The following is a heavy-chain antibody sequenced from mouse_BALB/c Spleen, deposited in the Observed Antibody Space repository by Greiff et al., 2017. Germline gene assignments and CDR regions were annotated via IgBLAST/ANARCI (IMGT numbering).Heavy chain of an antibody. V-gene: IGHV5-9*03. CDR1: GFTFSSYT. J-gene: IGHJ4*01. Sequence: EVHLVESGGGLVKPGGSLKLSCAASGFTFSSYTMSWVRQTPEKRLEWVATISSGGGNTYYPDSVKGRFTISRDNAKNNLYLQMSSLRSEDTALYYCARYYGSSYEDAMDYWGQGTSVTVSS. D-gene: IGHD1-1*01. CDR2: ISSGGGNT. CDR3: ARYYGSSYEDAMDY.